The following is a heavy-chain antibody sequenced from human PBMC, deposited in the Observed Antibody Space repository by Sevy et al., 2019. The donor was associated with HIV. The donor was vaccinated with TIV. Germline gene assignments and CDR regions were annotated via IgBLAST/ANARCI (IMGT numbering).Heavy chain of an antibody. CDR1: GYTFTTYG. D-gene: IGHD3-16*01. J-gene: IGHJ5*02. CDR2: INTYNGNT. V-gene: IGHV1-18*01. CDR3: ARKKNLGEPSDP. Sequence: ASVKVSCKPSGYTFTTYGITWVRQAPGQGLAWMGWINTYNGNTNYAQKFQGRVTMTRDTSTGTAYMELRSLTSDDTAVYYCARKKNLGEPSDPWGQGTLVTVSS.